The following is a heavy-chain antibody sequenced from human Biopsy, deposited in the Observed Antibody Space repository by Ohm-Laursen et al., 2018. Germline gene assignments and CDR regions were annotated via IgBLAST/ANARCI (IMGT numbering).Heavy chain of an antibody. D-gene: IGHD3-9*01. CDR2: IIPIFGTA. Sequence: SVKVSCKASGGTFTNYAISWVRQAPGQGLEWMGGIIPIFGTANYAQKFQGRVTITADTSTGTVFMDLSTLRSEDSALYYCAREQHPYIDVLTDSFSYVPMDVWGAGTTVTVSS. CDR3: AREQHPYIDVLTDSFSYVPMDV. J-gene: IGHJ6*04. V-gene: IGHV1-69*06. CDR1: GGTFTNYA.